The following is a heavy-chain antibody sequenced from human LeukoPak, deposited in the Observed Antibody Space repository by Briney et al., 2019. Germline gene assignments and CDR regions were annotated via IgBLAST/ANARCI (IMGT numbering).Heavy chain of an antibody. CDR1: GFTFTNAW. D-gene: IGHD1-1*01. V-gene: IGHV3-15*07. J-gene: IGHJ4*02. Sequence: PGGSLRLSCAASGFTFTNAWMNWVRQAPGKGLEWVGRIKSKADGETIDYAAPVKGRFTISRDDSKAIAYLQMNSLKTEDTAVYHCTRDRGAYNLYDYWGQGTLVTVSS. CDR2: IKSKADGETI. CDR3: TRDRGAYNLYDY.